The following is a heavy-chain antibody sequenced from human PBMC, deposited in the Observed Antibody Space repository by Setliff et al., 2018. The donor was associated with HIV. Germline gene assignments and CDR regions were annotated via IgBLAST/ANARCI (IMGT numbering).Heavy chain of an antibody. CDR3: ARRRSSGWYHYFDY. V-gene: IGHV4-38-2*02. CDR1: GYSITSGYY. D-gene: IGHD6-19*01. CDR2: MFRTGTS. Sequence: SETLSLTCSVSGYSITSGYYWGWIRQSPGKGLEWIGTMFRTGTSYYNPSLKSRVTISVDTSKNQFSLKLSSVTAADTAVYYCARRRSSGWYHYFDYWGQGTLVTVSS. J-gene: IGHJ4*02.